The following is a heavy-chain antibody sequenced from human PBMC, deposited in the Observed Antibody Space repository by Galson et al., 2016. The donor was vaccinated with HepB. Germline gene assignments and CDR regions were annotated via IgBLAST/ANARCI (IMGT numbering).Heavy chain of an antibody. CDR1: GFTFSNAW. J-gene: IGHJ6*02. D-gene: IGHD4-17*01. Sequence: SLRLSCAVSGFTFSNAWMSWVRQAPGKGLEWVGRIKSNPDGGTTDYAAPVKGRFIISRVDSKNTLYLQMNSLRVEDTAVYYCARDLVYPGDYGKYYYYGMDVWGQGTTVTVSS. CDR3: ARDLVYPGDYGKYYYYGMDV. V-gene: IGHV3-15*01. CDR2: IKSNPDGGTT.